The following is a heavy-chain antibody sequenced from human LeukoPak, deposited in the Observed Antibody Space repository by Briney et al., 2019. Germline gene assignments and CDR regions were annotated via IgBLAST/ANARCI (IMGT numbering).Heavy chain of an antibody. D-gene: IGHD6-13*01. CDR3: ARDRRRVAAAGFDY. CDR2: IYYSGST. J-gene: IGHJ4*02. CDR1: GGSISSSSYY. Sequence: SETLSLTCAVSGGSISSSSYYWGWIRQPPGKGLEWIGSIYYSGSTYYNPSLKSRVTISVDTSKNQFSLKLSSVTAADTAVHYCARDRRRVAAAGFDYWGQGTLVTVSS. V-gene: IGHV4-39*07.